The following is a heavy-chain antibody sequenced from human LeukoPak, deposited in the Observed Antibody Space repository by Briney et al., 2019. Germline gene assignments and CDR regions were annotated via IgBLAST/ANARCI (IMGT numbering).Heavy chain of an antibody. D-gene: IGHD1/OR15-1a*01. Sequence: ASVKVSCKASGYTFTAYYMHWVRQAPGQGLEWMGRINHNSGGTNYAQKFQGRVTMARDTSISTAYMELSRLRSDDTAVYYCARDPGPNGSDYYYYMDVWGKGATVTVSS. V-gene: IGHV1-2*06. J-gene: IGHJ6*03. CDR1: GYTFTAYY. CDR3: ARDPGPNGSDYYYYMDV. CDR2: INHNSGGT.